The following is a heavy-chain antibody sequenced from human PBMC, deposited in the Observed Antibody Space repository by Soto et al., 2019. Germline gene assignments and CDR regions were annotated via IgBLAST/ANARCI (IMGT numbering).Heavy chain of an antibody. V-gene: IGHV4-59*01. D-gene: IGHD2-2*01. J-gene: IGHJ4*02. CDR1: GGSISSYY. CDR3: ARAHLYCSTSCPYGPYYFDY. CDR2: IYYSGST. Sequence: WETLSLTCTVSGGSISSYYWSWIRQPPGKGLEWIGYIYYSGSTNYNPSLKSRVTISVDTSKNQFSLKLSSVTAADTAVYYCARAHLYCSTSCPYGPYYFDYWGQGTLVTVSS.